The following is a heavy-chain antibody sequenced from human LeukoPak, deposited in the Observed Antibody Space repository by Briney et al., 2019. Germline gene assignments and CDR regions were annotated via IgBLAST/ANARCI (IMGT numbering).Heavy chain of an antibody. CDR2: ITGSGGST. CDR1: GFTFSSYA. V-gene: IGHV3-23*01. CDR3: ATDGAGFDS. Sequence: GGSLRLSCAASGFTFSSYAMGWVRQAPGKGLEWVSTITGSGGSTYYADSVKGRFTISRDNSKKSLYLEMNNLRAEDTAVYYCATDGAGFDSWGQGVLVTVSS. J-gene: IGHJ5*02.